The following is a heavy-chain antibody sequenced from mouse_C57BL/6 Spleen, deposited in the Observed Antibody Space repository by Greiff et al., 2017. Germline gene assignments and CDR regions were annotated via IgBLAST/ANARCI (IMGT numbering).Heavy chain of an antibody. J-gene: IGHJ1*03. CDR1: GFTFNTYA. D-gene: IGHD2-12*01. V-gene: IGHV10-3*01. CDR2: IRSKSSNYAT. CDR3: VRSRPYYSYWYFDV. Sequence: EVMLVESGGGLVQPKGSLKLSCAASGFTFNTYAMHWVRQAPGKGLEWVARIRSKSSNYATYYADSVKDRFTISRDDSQSMLYLQMNNLKTEDTAMYYCVRSRPYYSYWYFDVWGTGTTVTVSS.